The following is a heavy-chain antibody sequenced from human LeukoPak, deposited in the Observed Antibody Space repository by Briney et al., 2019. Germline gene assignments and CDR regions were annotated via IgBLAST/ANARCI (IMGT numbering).Heavy chain of an antibody. CDR1: GYTFTGYY. CDR2: INPNSGGT. J-gene: IGHJ6*03. D-gene: IGHD1-26*01. Sequence: LGASVKVSCKASGYTFTGYYMHWVRQAPGQGLEWMGWINPNSGGTNYAQKFQGRVTMTRDTSISTAYMELSWLRSDDTAVYYCARPGRGPYYYYMDVWGKGTTVTISS. CDR3: ARPGRGPYYYYMDV. V-gene: IGHV1-2*03.